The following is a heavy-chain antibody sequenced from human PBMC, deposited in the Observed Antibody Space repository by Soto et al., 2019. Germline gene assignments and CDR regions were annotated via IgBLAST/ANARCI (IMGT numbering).Heavy chain of an antibody. CDR3: ARTDSSGYTKTNWFEP. Sequence: ASVTVSCKASGYTFTSYAMHWVRQAPGQRLEWMGWINAGNGNTKYSQKFQGRVTITRDTSASTAYMELSSLRSEDTAVYYCARTDSSGYTKTNWFEPWGQGTLVTVSS. CDR1: GYTFTSYA. D-gene: IGHD3-22*01. V-gene: IGHV1-3*01. J-gene: IGHJ5*02. CDR2: INAGNGNT.